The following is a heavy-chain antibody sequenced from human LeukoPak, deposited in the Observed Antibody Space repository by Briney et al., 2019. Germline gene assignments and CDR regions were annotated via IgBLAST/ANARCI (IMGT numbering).Heavy chain of an antibody. CDR1: GFTFSSYG. J-gene: IGHJ4*02. Sequence: GASLRLSCAAFGFTFSSYGMQSVRQAPGKGLEWVAFIRYDGSNKYYAASVKGRFTISRDNSMNSLYLQMNSLRAEDTAVYYCAKSDVTMVRGVIDYWGQGTLFTVSS. CDR3: AKSDVTMVRGVIDY. V-gene: IGHV3-30*02. CDR2: IRYDGSNK. D-gene: IGHD3-10*01.